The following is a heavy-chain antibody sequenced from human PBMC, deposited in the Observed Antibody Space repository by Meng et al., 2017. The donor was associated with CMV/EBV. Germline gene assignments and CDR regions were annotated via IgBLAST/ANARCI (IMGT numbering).Heavy chain of an antibody. J-gene: IGHJ3*02. D-gene: IGHD3-22*01. V-gene: IGHV1-69*05. CDR1: GGTFSSYA. Sequence: SVNVSCKASGGTFSSYAISWVRQAPGQGLEWMGGIIPIFGTANYAQKFQGRVTITTDESTSTAYMELSSLRSEDTAVYYCATSMIVDYDAFDIWGQGTMVTVSS. CDR2: IIPIFGTA. CDR3: ATSMIVDYDAFDI.